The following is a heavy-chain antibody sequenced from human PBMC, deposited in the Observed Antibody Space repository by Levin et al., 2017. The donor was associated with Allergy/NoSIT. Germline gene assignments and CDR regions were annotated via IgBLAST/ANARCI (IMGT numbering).Heavy chain of an antibody. Sequence: PGGSLRLSCAASGFTFSSYGMHWVRQAPGKGLEWVAVIWYDGSNKYYADSVKGRFTISRDNSKNTLYLQMNSLRAEDTAVYYCARDPAEGKGHDWGQGTLVTVSS. J-gene: IGHJ4*02. CDR3: ARDPAEGKGHD. V-gene: IGHV3-33*01. CDR2: IWYDGSNK. CDR1: GFTFSSYG.